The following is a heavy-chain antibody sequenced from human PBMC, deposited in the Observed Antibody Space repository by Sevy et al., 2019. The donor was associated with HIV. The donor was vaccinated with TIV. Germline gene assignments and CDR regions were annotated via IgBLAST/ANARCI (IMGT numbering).Heavy chain of an antibody. CDR3: AKGARGTLPAYYYYGMDV. J-gene: IGHJ6*02. CDR1: GYSFTSYW. Sequence: GESLKISCKCSGYSFTSYWIVWVRQMPGRGLEWMGIIYLGDSDTIYSPSFKGQVTISVDKSSSTAYLQWSRLKASDTAIYYCAKGARGTLPAYYYYGMDVWGQGTTVTVSS. V-gene: IGHV5-51*01. CDR2: IYLGDSDT.